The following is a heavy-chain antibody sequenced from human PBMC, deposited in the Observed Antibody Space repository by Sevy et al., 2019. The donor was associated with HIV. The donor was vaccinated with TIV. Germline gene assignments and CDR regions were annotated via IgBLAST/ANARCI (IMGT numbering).Heavy chain of an antibody. Sequence: GGSLRLSCAASGFTFSSYGMHWVRQAPGKGLEWVAFIRYDGSNKYYPDSVKGRFTISRDNSKNTLYLQMNSLRAEDTAVYYCAKAECYYDFWSGYYSDGDYYGMDVWGQGTTVTVSS. J-gene: IGHJ6*02. D-gene: IGHD3-3*01. V-gene: IGHV3-30*02. CDR2: IRYDGSNK. CDR1: GFTFSSYG. CDR3: AKAECYYDFWSGYYSDGDYYGMDV.